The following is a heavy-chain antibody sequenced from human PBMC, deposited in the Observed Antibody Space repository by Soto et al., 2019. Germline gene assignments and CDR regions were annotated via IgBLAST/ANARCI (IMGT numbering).Heavy chain of an antibody. CDR3: AKTLEQRGTYYYYGMDV. CDR2: ISYDGSNK. J-gene: IGHJ6*01. Sequence: QVQLVESGGGVVQPGRSLRLSCAASGFTFSSYGMHWVRQAPGKGLEWVAVISYDGSNKYYADSVKGRFTISRDNSKNTLYLQMNSLRAEDTAVYYCAKTLEQRGTYYYYGMDVW. CDR1: GFTFSSYG. V-gene: IGHV3-30*18. D-gene: IGHD1-1*01.